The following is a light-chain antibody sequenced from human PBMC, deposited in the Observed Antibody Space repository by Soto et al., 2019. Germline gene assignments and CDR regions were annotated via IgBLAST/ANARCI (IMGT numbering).Light chain of an antibody. Sequence: EIVLTQSPGTLSLSPGERASLSCRASQTISSYLAWYQQKPGQAPRLLIYGASGRATGIPDRFSGSGSGTDFTLTISRLEPEDFAVYYCQQYDGSLGLTFGGGTKVEI. V-gene: IGKV3-20*01. CDR3: QQYDGSLGLT. CDR2: GAS. J-gene: IGKJ4*01. CDR1: QTISSY.